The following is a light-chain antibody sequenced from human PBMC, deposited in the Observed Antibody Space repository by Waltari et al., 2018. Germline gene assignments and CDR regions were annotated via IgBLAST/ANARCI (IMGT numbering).Light chain of an antibody. CDR2: AAS. J-gene: IGKJ2*01. CDR1: QSISSY. V-gene: IGKV1-39*01. CDR3: QQSYSYGMYT. Sequence: DIQMTQSPSSLSASVGDRVTITCRASQSISSYLNWYQQKPGKAPKLLIYAASSLQSGVPSRFSGSGSGTDFTLTISSLQPEDFATYYCQQSYSYGMYTFGQGTKLEIK.